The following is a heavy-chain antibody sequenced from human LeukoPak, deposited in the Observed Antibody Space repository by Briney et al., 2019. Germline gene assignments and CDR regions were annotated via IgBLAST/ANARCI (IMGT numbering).Heavy chain of an antibody. J-gene: IGHJ6*03. CDR3: ARGSGIAASAYYYYYMDV. CDR2: INHSGST. D-gene: IGHD6-13*01. V-gene: IGHV4-34*01. CDR1: GGSFSGYY. Sequence: SETLSLTCAVYGGSFSGYYWSWIRQPPGKGLEWIGEINHSGSTNYNPSLKSRVTISVDTSKNQFSLKLSSVTAADTAVYYCARGSGIAASAYYYYYMDVWGKGTTVTVSS.